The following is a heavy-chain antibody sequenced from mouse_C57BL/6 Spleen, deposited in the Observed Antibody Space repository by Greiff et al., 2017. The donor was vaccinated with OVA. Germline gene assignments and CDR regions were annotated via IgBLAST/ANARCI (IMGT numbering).Heavy chain of an antibody. V-gene: IGHV1-82*01. J-gene: IGHJ3*01. CDR1: GYAFSSSW. Sequence: QVQLQQSGPELVKPGASVKISCKASGYAFSSSWMNWVKQRPGKGLEWIGRIYPGDGDTNYNGKFKGKATLTAAKSSSTAYMQLSSLTSEDSAVYFCARSYYSNSRGFAYWGQGTLVTVSA. D-gene: IGHD2-5*01. CDR3: ARSYYSNSRGFAY. CDR2: IYPGDGDT.